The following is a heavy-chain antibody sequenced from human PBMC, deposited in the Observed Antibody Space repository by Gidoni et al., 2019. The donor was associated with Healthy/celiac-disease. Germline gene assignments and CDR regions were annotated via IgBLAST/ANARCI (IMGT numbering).Heavy chain of an antibody. CDR3: AKVNAYYDSSGPKIVYYFDY. CDR2: INGSGGST. J-gene: IGHJ4*02. D-gene: IGHD3-22*01. CDR1: GFTFSSYA. Sequence: EVQLLESGGGLVQHGGSLRLSCAASGFTFSSYAMSWVRQAPGKGLEWVSAINGSGGSTYYADSVKGRFTISRDNSKNTLYLQMNSLRAEDTAVYYCAKVNAYYDSSGPKIVYYFDYWGQGTLVTVSS. V-gene: IGHV3-23*01.